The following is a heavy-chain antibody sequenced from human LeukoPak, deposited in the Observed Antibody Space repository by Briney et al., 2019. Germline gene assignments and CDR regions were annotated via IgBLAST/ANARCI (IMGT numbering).Heavy chain of an antibody. V-gene: IGHV4-34*01. CDR2: INHSGST. Sequence: PSETLSLTCAVYGGSFSGYYWSWIRQPPGKGLEWIGEINHSGSTNYNPSLKSRVTISVDTSKNQFSLKLSSVTAADTAVYYCASKPWELGAYWGQGTLVTVSS. D-gene: IGHD1-26*01. J-gene: IGHJ4*02. CDR3: ASKPWELGAY. CDR1: GGSFSGYY.